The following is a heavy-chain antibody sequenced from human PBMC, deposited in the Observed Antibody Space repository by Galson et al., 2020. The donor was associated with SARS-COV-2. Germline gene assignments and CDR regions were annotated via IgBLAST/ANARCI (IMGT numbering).Heavy chain of an antibody. Sequence: GESLKISCAASGFTFSSYAMSWVRQAPGKGLEWVSAISGSGGSTYYADSVKGRFTISRDNSKNTLYLQMNSLRAEDTAVYYCAKGVGSSGYYWKHDAFDIWGQGTMVTVSS. CDR1: GFTFSSYA. V-gene: IGHV3-23*01. CDR3: AKGVGSSGYYWKHDAFDI. CDR2: ISGSGGST. D-gene: IGHD3-22*01. J-gene: IGHJ3*02.